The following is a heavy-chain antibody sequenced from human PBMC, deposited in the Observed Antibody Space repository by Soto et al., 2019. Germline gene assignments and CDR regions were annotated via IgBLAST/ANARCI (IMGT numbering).Heavy chain of an antibody. CDR3: AREPSDRIYFDY. J-gene: IGHJ4*02. CDR2: IYYSGST. CDR1: GGSISSDY. V-gene: IGHV4-59*01. Sequence: PSETLSLTCTVSGGSISSDYWSWIRQPPGKGLEWIGYIYYSGSTNYNPSLKSRVTISVDTSKNQFSLKLSSVTAADTAVYYWAREPSDRIYFDYWGRGTLLPVSS.